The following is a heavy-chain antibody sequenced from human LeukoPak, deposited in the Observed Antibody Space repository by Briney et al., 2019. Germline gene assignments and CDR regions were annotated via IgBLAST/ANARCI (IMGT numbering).Heavy chain of an antibody. Sequence: PSDTLSLTCTVSGHPISSSSYHWGWIRQPPGEGRERIGSNYYSGSIYYKPSLKSRVTISVDTSKNQFSLKLSSVTAADTAVYYCARHEGDYYGSGSHWRIDYWGQGTLVTVSS. J-gene: IGHJ4*02. CDR2: NYYSGSI. V-gene: IGHV4-39*01. CDR3: ARHEGDYYGSGSHWRIDY. D-gene: IGHD3-10*01. CDR1: GHPISSSSYH.